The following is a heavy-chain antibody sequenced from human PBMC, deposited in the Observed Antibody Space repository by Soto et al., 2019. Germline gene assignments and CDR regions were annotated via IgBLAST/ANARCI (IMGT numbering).Heavy chain of an antibody. Sequence: PSEILSLTCTVSGGSISSGGYYWSWIRQHPGKGLEWIGYIYYSGSTYYNPSLKSRVTISVDTSKNQFSLKLSSVTAADTAVYYCARSAYYYDSSGPFDYWGQGTLVTVSS. CDR2: IYYSGST. D-gene: IGHD3-22*01. CDR3: ARSAYYYDSSGPFDY. J-gene: IGHJ4*02. V-gene: IGHV4-31*03. CDR1: GGSISSGGYY.